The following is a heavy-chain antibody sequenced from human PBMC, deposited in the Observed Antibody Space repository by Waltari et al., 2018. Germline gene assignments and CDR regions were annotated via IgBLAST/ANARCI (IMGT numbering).Heavy chain of an antibody. CDR2: INQDGSQT. J-gene: IGHJ2*01. D-gene: IGHD2-2*01. CDR1: GFSFSSHW. CDR3: ARDGYDAGLYFDL. Sequence: EVQLVESGGGLVQPGGSLRLSCAASGFSFSSHWRSWVRQTPVKGLEWLANINQDGSQTYYEDSVKGRFTVSRDNAKNSLFLQMNSLRAEDTAVYYCARDGYDAGLYFDLWGRGTLVTVSS. V-gene: IGHV3-7*01.